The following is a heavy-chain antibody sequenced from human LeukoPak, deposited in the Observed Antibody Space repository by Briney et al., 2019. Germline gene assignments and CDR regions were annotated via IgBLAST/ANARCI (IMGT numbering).Heavy chain of an antibody. CDR1: GGSISSYY. V-gene: IGHV4-4*07. CDR2: IYTSGST. Sequence: SETLSLTCTVSGGSISSYYWSWIRQPAGKGLEWLGRIYTSGSTNYNPSLKSRVTMSVDTSKNQFSLRLSSVTAADTAVYYCARDNAGDYVGSSFDYWGQGTLVTVSS. D-gene: IGHD4-17*01. CDR3: ARDNAGDYVGSSFDY. J-gene: IGHJ4*02.